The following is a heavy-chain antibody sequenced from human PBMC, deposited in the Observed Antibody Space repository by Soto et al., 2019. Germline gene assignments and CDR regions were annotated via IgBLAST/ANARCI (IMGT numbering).Heavy chain of an antibody. V-gene: IGHV3-7*01. CDR1: GFTFSSYW. CDR2: IRQDGGDK. Sequence: GGSLRLSCAASGFTFSSYWMAWVRQAPGKGLEWVANIRQDGGDKYFLESVKGRFTISRDNAKNSLYLQMNSLGVEDTAIYYCVRDAVVSGVDYFDFWGQGTLVTVSS. CDR3: VRDAVVSGVDYFDF. J-gene: IGHJ4*02. D-gene: IGHD2-8*01.